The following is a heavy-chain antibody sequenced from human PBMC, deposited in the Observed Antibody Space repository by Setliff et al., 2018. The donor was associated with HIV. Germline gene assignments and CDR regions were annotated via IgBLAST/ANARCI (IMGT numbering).Heavy chain of an antibody. Sequence: PSETLSLTCTVSGDSISSGGFYCNWFRQYPEKGLEWIGWIHYSGRTNFNPSLRSRVTISFDTSKNQFSLNLTSVTAADTAVYYCARAPFRGGSFGWFDPWGQGTLVTVSS. D-gene: IGHD2-15*01. CDR3: ARAPFRGGSFGWFDP. CDR2: IHYSGRT. CDR1: GDSISSGGFY. V-gene: IGHV4-31*03. J-gene: IGHJ5*02.